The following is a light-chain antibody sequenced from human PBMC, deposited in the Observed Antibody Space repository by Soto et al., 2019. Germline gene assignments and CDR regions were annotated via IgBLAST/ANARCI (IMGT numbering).Light chain of an antibody. V-gene: IGKV3-15*01. CDR3: QQSNNWPYT. J-gene: IGKJ2*01. CDR1: QSVSDN. Sequence: EIXMTQSXATLSVSPGERVILSCRASQSVSDNLAWYQQKPGQAPRLLIYGASTRATTIPARFSGSGSGTEFTLTISSLQSEDFAVYYCQQSNNWPYTFGQGTRLDIK. CDR2: GAS.